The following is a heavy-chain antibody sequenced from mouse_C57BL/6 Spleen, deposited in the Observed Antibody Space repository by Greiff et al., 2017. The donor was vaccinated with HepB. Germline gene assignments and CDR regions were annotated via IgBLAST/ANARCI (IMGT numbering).Heavy chain of an antibody. J-gene: IGHJ2*01. D-gene: IGHD1-1*01. CDR2: IYPRSGNT. Sequence: QVQLQQSGAELARPGASVKLSCKASGYTFTSYGISWVKQRTGQGLEWIGEIYPRSGNTYYNEKFKGKATLTADKSSSTAYMELRSLTSEDSAVYFCAREGTTVVGYYFDYWGQGTTLTVSS. V-gene: IGHV1-81*01. CDR3: AREGTTVVGYYFDY. CDR1: GYTFTSYG.